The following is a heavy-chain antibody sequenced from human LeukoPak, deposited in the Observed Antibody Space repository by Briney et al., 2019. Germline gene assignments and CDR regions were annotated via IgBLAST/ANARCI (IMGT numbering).Heavy chain of an antibody. D-gene: IGHD5-18*01. CDR2: ISWNSGSI. V-gene: IGHV3-9*01. CDR1: GFTFSSYA. CDR3: AKDIGPDTAMAYYFDY. J-gene: IGHJ4*02. Sequence: GGSLRLSCAASGFTFSSYAMHWVRQAPGKGLEWVSGISWNSGSIGYADSVKGRFTISRDNAKNSLYLQMNSLRAEDTALYYCAKDIGPDTAMAYYFDYWGQGTLVTVSS.